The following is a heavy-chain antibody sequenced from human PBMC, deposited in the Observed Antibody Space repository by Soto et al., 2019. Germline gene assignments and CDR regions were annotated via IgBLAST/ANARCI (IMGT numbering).Heavy chain of an antibody. Sequence: ASVKVSCKASGGTFSSYAISWVRQAPGQGLEWMGGIIPIFGTANYAQKFQGRVTITADESTSTAYMELSSLRSEDTAVYYCARELLWVGESYNWFDPWGQGTLVTVSS. CDR1: GGTFSSYA. CDR3: ARELLWVGESYNWFDP. CDR2: IIPIFGTA. J-gene: IGHJ5*02. V-gene: IGHV1-69*13. D-gene: IGHD3-10*01.